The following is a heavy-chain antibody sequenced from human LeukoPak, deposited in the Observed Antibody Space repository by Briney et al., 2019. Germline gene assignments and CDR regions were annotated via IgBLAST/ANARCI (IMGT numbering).Heavy chain of an antibody. Sequence: PSETLSLTCAVYGGSFSGYYWSWIRQPPGKGLEWIGYIYYSGSTNYNPSLKSRVTISVDTSKNQFSLKLSSVTAADTAVYYCARSPIYGSGSYFGYYYYYMDVWGKGTTVTISS. D-gene: IGHD3-10*01. J-gene: IGHJ6*03. V-gene: IGHV4-59*01. CDR2: IYYSGST. CDR1: GGSFSGYY. CDR3: ARSPIYGSGSYFGYYYYYMDV.